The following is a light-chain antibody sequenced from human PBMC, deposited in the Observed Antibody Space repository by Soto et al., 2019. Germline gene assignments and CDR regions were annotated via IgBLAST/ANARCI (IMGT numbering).Light chain of an antibody. J-gene: IGKJ5*01. CDR2: DAS. Sequence: EIVLTQSPATLSLSPGDRARLSCRASQSVSSYLAWYQQKPGQAPRLLIYDASNRATGIPDRFSGSGSGTDFTLTISRLEPEDFAVYYCQQYGSSPMTFGQGTRLEIK. V-gene: IGKV3-20*01. CDR3: QQYGSSPMT. CDR1: QSVSSY.